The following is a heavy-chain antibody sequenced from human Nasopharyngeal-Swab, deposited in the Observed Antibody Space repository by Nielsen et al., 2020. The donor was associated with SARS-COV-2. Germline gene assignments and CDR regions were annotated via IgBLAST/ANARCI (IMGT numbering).Heavy chain of an antibody. CDR2: IYYVGST. D-gene: IGHD6-13*01. J-gene: IGHJ5*02. CDR1: GGSIRSSSYY. V-gene: IGHV4-39*01. CDR3: PKPKAAAGIEENWFDP. Sequence: ENLKISCTVSGGSIRSSSYYWGWIRQPPGKGLEWIGNIYYVGSTDYNPSPKSRVTITADTPKNQISLKLSSVTAADTAVYYCPKPKAAAGIEENWFDPWGQGTLVTVSS.